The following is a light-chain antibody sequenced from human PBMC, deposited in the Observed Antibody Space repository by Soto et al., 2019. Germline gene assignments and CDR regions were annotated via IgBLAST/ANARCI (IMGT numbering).Light chain of an antibody. CDR2: KAS. Sequence: DIQMTQSPSSLSASVGDRGTITCQASQDISNYLNWYQQIPGIAPKLLIYKASSLESGVPSRISGSGSGTEFTLTISSLQPDDFATDYSQRYNSDSEAFGQGTKVYIK. CDR1: QDISNY. V-gene: IGKV1-5*03. J-gene: IGKJ1*01. CDR3: QRYNSDSEA.